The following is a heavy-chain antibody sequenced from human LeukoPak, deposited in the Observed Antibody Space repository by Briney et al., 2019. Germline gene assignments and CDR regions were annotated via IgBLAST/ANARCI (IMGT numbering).Heavy chain of an antibody. D-gene: IGHD2-21*02. CDR2: IYYSGST. CDR3: ARGCGGDCPHYYYYGMDV. CDR1: GRSISSGDYY. J-gene: IGHJ6*02. Sequence: SETLSLTCTVSGRSISSGDYYWSWIRQPPGKGLEWIGYIYYSGSTYYNPSLKSRVTISVDTSKNQFSLKLSSVTAADTAVYYCARGCGGDCPHYYYYGMDVWGQGTTVTVSS. V-gene: IGHV4-30-4*01.